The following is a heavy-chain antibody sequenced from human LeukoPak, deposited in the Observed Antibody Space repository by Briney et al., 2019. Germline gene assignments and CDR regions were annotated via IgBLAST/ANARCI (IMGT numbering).Heavy chain of an antibody. Sequence: GRSLRLSCAASGFTFDDYAMPWVRQAPGKGLEWVSGIGWNSGGIVYADSVKGRFTISRDNAKKSLYLQMNSLGAEDTALYYCVKVTAAGFVDHWGQGTLVTVSS. CDR3: VKVTAAGFVDH. D-gene: IGHD6-13*01. J-gene: IGHJ4*02. CDR1: GFTFDDYA. CDR2: IGWNSGGI. V-gene: IGHV3-9*01.